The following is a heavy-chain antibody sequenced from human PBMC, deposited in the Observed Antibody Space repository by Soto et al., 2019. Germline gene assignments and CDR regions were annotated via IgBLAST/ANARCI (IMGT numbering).Heavy chain of an antibody. CDR2: ISAYNGNT. Sequence: ASVKVSCKASGYTFTSYGISWVRQAPGQGLEWMGWISAYNGNTNYAQKLQGRVTMTTDTSTSTAYMELRSLRSDDTAVYYCARDLRYFDWPPSRVFDYWGQGTLVTVSS. J-gene: IGHJ4*02. V-gene: IGHV1-18*01. CDR3: ARDLRYFDWPPSRVFDY. D-gene: IGHD3-9*01. CDR1: GYTFTSYG.